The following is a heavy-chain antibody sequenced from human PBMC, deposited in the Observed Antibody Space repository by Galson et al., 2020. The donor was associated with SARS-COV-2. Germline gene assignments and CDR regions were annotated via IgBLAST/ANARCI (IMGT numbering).Heavy chain of an antibody. V-gene: IGHV3-33*01. CDR3: ARDPDKDTAMVS. D-gene: IGHD5-18*01. J-gene: IGHJ4*02. CDR1: GFTFSSSG. Sequence: GGSLRLSCAASGFTFSSSGMHWVRQAPGKGLEWVAHIWYDGSYKYYADSVKGRFTISRDNSKKTLYLQMKSLRAEDTAVYYCARDPDKDTAMVSCGQGTLFTVSS. CDR2: IWYDGSYK.